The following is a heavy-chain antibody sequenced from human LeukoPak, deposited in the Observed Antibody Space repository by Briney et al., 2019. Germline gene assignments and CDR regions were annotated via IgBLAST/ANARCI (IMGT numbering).Heavy chain of an antibody. D-gene: IGHD3-22*01. Sequence: PSETLSLTCAVSGGSISSSNWWSWVRQPPGQGLEWIGEIYHSGSTNYNPSLKSRVTISVDKSKNQFSLKLSSVTAADTAVYYCARKSLGYYDSSGYLTFNWFDPWGQGTLVTVSS. CDR1: GGSISSSNW. CDR2: IYHSGST. CDR3: ARKSLGYYDSSGYLTFNWFDP. V-gene: IGHV4-4*02. J-gene: IGHJ5*02.